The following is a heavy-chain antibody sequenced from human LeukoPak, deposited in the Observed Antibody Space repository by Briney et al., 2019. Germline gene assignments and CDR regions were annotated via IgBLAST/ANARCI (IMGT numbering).Heavy chain of an antibody. CDR2: IYYSGST. V-gene: IGHV4-59*12. CDR3: ARDNYYGSGSPFDY. D-gene: IGHD3-10*01. Sequence: SETLSLTCTVSGGSISSYYWSWIRQPPGKGLEWIGYIYYSGSTNYNTSLKSRVTISVDTSKNQFSLKLSSVTAADTAVYYCARDNYYGSGSPFDYWGQGTLVTVSS. CDR1: GGSISSYY. J-gene: IGHJ4*02.